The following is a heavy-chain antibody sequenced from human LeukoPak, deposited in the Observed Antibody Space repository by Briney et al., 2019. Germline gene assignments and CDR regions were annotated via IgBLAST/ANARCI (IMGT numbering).Heavy chain of an antibody. D-gene: IGHD1-26*01. CDR2: ISSTSADI. CDR1: GFTFRTYY. J-gene: IGHJ3*02. CDR3: ARDLWELLLSGTGDAFDI. Sequence: GGSLRLSCAASGFTFRTYYLSWVRQAPGKGLEWISYISSTSADIYYADSVKGRFTISRDNAKNSLFLQMNSLRAEDTAVYYCARDLWELLLSGTGDAFDIWGQGTMVTVSS. V-gene: IGHV3-21*05.